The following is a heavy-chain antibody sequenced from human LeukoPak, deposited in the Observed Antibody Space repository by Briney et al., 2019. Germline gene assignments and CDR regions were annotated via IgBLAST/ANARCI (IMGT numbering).Heavy chain of an antibody. D-gene: IGHD4-17*01. CDR2: ISDSGGRT. J-gene: IGHJ4*02. CDR1: GFTFSSYA. CDR3: ARDRSTVTTWVDY. Sequence: GGSLRLSCAASGFTFSSYAMSWVRQAPGKGLEWVSGISDSGGRTYYADSVKGRFTISRDNSKSTLYLQMNSLRPEDTAVYYCARDRSTVTTWVDYWGQGTLVTVSS. V-gene: IGHV3-23*01.